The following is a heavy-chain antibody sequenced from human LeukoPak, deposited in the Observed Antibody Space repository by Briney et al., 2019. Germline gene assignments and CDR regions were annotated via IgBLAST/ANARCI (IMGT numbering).Heavy chain of an antibody. Sequence: GGSLRLSCAASGFTFNNYAMSWVRQAAGKGLEWVSGMSGSGGSIYYADSVKGRFTISRDNSRNTLFLQMNSLRAEDTAVYYCAKGGSGWYKDYWGQGTLVTVSS. CDR1: GFTFNNYA. CDR2: MSGSGGSI. D-gene: IGHD6-19*01. J-gene: IGHJ4*02. CDR3: AKGGSGWYKDY. V-gene: IGHV3-23*01.